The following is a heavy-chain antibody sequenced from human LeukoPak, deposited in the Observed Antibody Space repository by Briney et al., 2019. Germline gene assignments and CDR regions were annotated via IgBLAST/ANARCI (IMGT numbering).Heavy chain of an antibody. D-gene: IGHD3-9*01. J-gene: IGHJ4*02. CDR3: ARGLGGRYFDRGGFDY. Sequence: GGSLRISCAASGLNFNYYGMCWGRQAPGKVLAWVSGINWNGGSTGYADSVKGRFTISRDNAKNSLYLQMNSLGAEDTALYHCARGLGGRYFDRGGFDYWGQGTLVTVSS. CDR2: INWNGGST. V-gene: IGHV3-20*01. CDR1: GLNFNYYG.